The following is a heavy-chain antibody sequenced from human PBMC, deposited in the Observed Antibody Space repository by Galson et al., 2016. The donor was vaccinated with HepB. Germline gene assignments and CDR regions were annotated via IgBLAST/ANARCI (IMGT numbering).Heavy chain of an antibody. V-gene: IGHV4-59*01. J-gene: IGHJ6*02. CDR1: GASISGYY. D-gene: IGHD6-19*01. CDR3: ARDDSGGWYGFHYGMDV. CDR2: IYYSGRT. Sequence: EILSLTCTVSGASISGYYLSWIRRPPGKGLEWIGYIYYSGRTNYNPSLKSRVTISVDTSKNQFSLKLSSVTAADTAVYYCARDDSGGWYGFHYGMDVWAKGPRSPSP.